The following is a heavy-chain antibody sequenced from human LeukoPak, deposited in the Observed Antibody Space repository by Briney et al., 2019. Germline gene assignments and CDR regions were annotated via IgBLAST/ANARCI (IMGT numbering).Heavy chain of an antibody. Sequence: SVKVSCKASGYTFTSYDNNWVRLATGQGHGLKGFMNPNSGNTSYAQTFQATVTMTRNTSIITAYMELSSLRSEDTGVYCCAKGFGSTRKPVSFGEISNYYYYIDIWGKGTTVTVSS. D-gene: IGHD3-10*01. CDR1: GYTFTSYD. J-gene: IGHJ6*03. CDR3: AKGFGSTRKPVSFGEISNYYYYIDI. V-gene: IGHV1-8*01. CDR2: MNPNSGNT.